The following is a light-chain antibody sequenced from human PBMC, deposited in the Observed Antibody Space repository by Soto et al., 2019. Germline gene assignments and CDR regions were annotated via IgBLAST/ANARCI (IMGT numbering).Light chain of an antibody. CDR2: GAF. CDR3: QRYGTPPWT. V-gene: IGKV3-20*01. CDR1: QSITSAY. J-gene: IGKJ1*01. Sequence: EIVLTQSPGTLSLSPGERATLSCRASQSITSAYLAWYQQKPGRAPRLVIYGAFNRATGIPNRFSASGSGTDFTLSISGPEPEDSAVYFCQRYGTPPWTLGQGTKVEIK.